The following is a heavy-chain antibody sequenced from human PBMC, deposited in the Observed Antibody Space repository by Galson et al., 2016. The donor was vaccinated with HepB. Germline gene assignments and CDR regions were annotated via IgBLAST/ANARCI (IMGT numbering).Heavy chain of an antibody. CDR3: AKGSAGVYGTIFDY. CDR1: GFTFSSFG. D-gene: IGHD6-13*01. Sequence: SLRLSCAVSGFTFSSFGMHWVRQAPGKGLEWVAVISYDGNNQYYADSVKGRFTISRDNSKMTLDLQMSSLSPEDTAVYHCAKGSAGVYGTIFDYWGQGTQVTVAP. J-gene: IGHJ4*02. V-gene: IGHV3-30*18. CDR2: ISYDGNNQ.